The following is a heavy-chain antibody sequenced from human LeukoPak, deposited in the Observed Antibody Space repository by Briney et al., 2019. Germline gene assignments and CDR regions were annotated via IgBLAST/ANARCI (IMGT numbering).Heavy chain of an antibody. Sequence: GGSLRLSCAASGFTFSSYEMNWVRQAPGKGLEWVSYISSSGSTIYYADSVKGRFTISRDNAKNSLYLQMNSLRAEDTAVYYCAKAEGPLPFGEATFDYWGQGTLVTVSS. V-gene: IGHV3-48*03. D-gene: IGHD3-16*01. CDR1: GFTFSSYE. CDR3: AKAEGPLPFGEATFDY. CDR2: ISSSGSTI. J-gene: IGHJ4*02.